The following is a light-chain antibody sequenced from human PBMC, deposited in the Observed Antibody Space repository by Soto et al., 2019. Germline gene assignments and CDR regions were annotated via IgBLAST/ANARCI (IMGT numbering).Light chain of an antibody. CDR1: SSDVGSYNL. V-gene: IGLV2-23*02. CDR2: EVS. CDR3: CSHGDSGTLVE. Sequence: QSALTQPASVSGSPGQSITISCTGTSSDVGSYNLVSWYQKHPGKAPKLMIYEVSKRPSGVSNRFSGSKSDNTASLTISGLQAEDEADYYCCSHGDSGTLVEFGGGTKLTVL. J-gene: IGLJ3*02.